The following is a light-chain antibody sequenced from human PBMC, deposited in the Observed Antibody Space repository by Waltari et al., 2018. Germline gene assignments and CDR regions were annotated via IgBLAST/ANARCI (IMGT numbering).Light chain of an antibody. V-gene: IGKV1-39*01. CDR2: AAT. Sequence: DIQMTQSPSSLSASVGDRVTINCRASQNIRNFLNWYQQKPGKAPRLLIYAATTLQTGVPARFSGNRSGTDFTLTIRDLQPEDFATYSCQQSYSTPYTFGQGTKMEI. CDR1: QNIRNF. CDR3: QQSYSTPYT. J-gene: IGKJ2*01.